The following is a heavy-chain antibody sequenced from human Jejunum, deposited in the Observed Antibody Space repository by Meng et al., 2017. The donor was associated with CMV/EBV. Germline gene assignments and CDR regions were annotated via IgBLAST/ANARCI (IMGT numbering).Heavy chain of an antibody. CDR2: IKSKADGGTT. D-gene: IGHD3-22*01. V-gene: IGHV3-15*01. J-gene: IGHJ4*02. CDR1: FTFSNAW. CDR3: ATAPGYYHTSPYDY. Sequence: FTFSNAWLNWIRQSPGKGLEWVGLIKSKADGGTTDYTEALKGRFTISRDDSRNTLYLQMDSLKTDDTAVYYCATAPGYYHTSPYDYWGQGTLVTVSS.